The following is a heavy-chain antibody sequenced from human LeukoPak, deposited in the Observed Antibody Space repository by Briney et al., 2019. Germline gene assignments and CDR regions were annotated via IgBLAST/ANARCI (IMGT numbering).Heavy chain of an antibody. CDR1: GFTFSSYG. D-gene: IGHD3-22*01. Sequence: GGSLRLPCAASGFTFSSYGMHWVRQAPGKGLEWVSVIYSGGSTYYADSVKGRFTISRDNSKNTLYLQMNSLRAEDTAVYYCARVGYYDSSGSDYWGQGTLVTVSS. J-gene: IGHJ4*02. CDR2: IYSGGST. CDR3: ARVGYYDSSGSDY. V-gene: IGHV3-NL1*01.